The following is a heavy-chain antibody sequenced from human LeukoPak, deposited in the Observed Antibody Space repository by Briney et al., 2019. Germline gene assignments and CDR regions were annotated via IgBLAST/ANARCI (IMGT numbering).Heavy chain of an antibody. V-gene: IGHV4-59*01. CDR2: IYYSGST. D-gene: IGHD3-10*01. J-gene: IGHJ4*02. Sequence: SETLSLTCTVSGGSISSYYWSWIRQPPGKGLEWIGYIYYSGSTNYNPSLKSRVTISVDTSKNQFSLKLSSVAAADTAVYYCARVALLWLREPGYFDYWGQGTLVTVSS. CDR1: GGSISSYY. CDR3: ARVALLWLREPGYFDY.